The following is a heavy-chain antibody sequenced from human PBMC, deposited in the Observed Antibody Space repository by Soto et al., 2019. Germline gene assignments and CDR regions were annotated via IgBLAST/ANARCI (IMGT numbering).Heavy chain of an antibody. CDR3: ATEEWSRSEY. Sequence: VQLVESGGDLVQPGGSLRLSCAASGFTFSSYWMNWVRQAPGKGLEWVANIKQDGTEKYYVESVKGRFTISRDNTKNSLYLQMNSLRAEDTAVYYCATEEWSRSEYWGQGSLVTVSS. CDR1: GFTFSSYW. D-gene: IGHD3-3*01. V-gene: IGHV3-7*05. CDR2: IKQDGTEK. J-gene: IGHJ4*02.